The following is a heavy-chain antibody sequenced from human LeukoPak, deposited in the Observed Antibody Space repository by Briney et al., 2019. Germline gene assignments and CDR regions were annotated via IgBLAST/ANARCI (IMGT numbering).Heavy chain of an antibody. CDR3: AIFSLGEYQLLNDY. V-gene: IGHV3-23*01. Sequence: PGGSLRLSCAAFGFTFSNYAMSWVRQAPGKGLEWVSGISGSGGSTYYADSVKGRFTISRDNSKNTLYLQMNSLRAEDTAVYYCAIFSLGEYQLLNDYWGQGTLVTVSS. D-gene: IGHD2-2*01. CDR1: GFTFSNYA. CDR2: ISGSGGST. J-gene: IGHJ4*02.